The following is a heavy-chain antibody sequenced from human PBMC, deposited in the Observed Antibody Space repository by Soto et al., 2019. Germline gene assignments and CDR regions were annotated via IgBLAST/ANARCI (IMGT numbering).Heavy chain of an antibody. V-gene: IGHV4-4*02. Sequence: SETLSLTCGVSSGSVSNDNWWSWVRQSPGKGLEWIGEVHYYGGTNYNPSLESRVTISVDTSRNKFSLRLNSVTAADTAIYYCTKNSAYALDYWGQGTPVPVSS. J-gene: IGHJ1*01. CDR1: SGSVSNDNW. CDR2: VHYYGGT. D-gene: IGHD3-16*01. CDR3: TKNSAYALDY.